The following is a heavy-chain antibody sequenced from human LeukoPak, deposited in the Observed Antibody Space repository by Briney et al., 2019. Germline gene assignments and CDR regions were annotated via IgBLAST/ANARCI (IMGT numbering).Heavy chain of an antibody. CDR2: ISYDGSNK. V-gene: IGHV3-30*07. J-gene: IGHJ5*02. Sequence: CMTLSCAAARFIFSSYAMRWARQAPGKGLEWVAAISYDGSNKYYADSVKGRFTISRDNSKNTLYLQMNSLRAEDTAVYYCARERLVGATLNNWFDPWGQGTLVTVSP. D-gene: IGHD1-26*01. CDR3: ARERLVGATLNNWFDP. CDR1: RFIFSSYA.